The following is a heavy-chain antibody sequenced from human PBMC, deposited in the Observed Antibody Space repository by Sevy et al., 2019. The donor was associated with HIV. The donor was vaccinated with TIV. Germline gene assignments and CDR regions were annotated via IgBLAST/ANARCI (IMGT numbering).Heavy chain of an antibody. CDR1: GITFSSAW. J-gene: IGHJ4*02. V-gene: IGHV3-15*01. D-gene: IGHD4-4*01. CDR2: IKSETDGGAA. CDR3: TTDLGFYSSK. Sequence: GGSLRLSCAASGITFSSAWMSWVRLVRGKGLECLGRIKSETDGGAADYAAAVKGRFTISRDDSKETLYLQLNSLKTEDTAVYYCTTDLGFYSSKWGQATLVTVSS.